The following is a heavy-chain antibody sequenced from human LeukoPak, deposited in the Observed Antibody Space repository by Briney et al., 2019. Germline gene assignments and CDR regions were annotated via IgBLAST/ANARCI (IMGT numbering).Heavy chain of an antibody. CDR3: ARGTTPSSGYYYYYYGMDV. CDR2: IWYDGSNK. V-gene: IGHV3-33*01. J-gene: IGHJ6*02. D-gene: IGHD3-22*01. CDR1: GFTFSSYG. Sequence: PGGSLRLSCAASGFTFSSYGMHWVRQAPGKGLEWVAVIWYDGSNKYYADSVKGRFTISRDNSKNTLYLQMNSLSAEDTAVYYCARGTTPSSGYYYYYYGMDVWGQGTTVTVSS.